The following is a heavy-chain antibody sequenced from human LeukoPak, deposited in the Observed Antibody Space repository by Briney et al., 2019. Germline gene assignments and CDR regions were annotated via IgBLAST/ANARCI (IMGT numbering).Heavy chain of an antibody. J-gene: IGHJ4*02. V-gene: IGHV3-49*04. CDR3: TRDGWIQLWLATPYYFDY. D-gene: IGHD5-18*01. CDR2: IRSKAYGGTT. CDR1: GFTFGDYA. Sequence: GGSLRLSCTVSGFTFGDYAMSWVRQAPGKGLEWVGFIRSKAYGGTTEYAASVKGRFTISRDDSKSIAYLQMNSLKTEDTAVYYCTRDGWIQLWLATPYYFDYWGQGTLVTVSS.